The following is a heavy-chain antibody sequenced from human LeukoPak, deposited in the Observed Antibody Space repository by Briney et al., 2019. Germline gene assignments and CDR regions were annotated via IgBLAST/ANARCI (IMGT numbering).Heavy chain of an antibody. V-gene: IGHV3-74*01. CDR1: GVTFCSYW. CDR2: INNDGSNT. J-gene: IGHJ4*01. D-gene: IGHD7-27*01. Sequence: PGVSLRLSCAASGVTFCSYWMQWVRQTPEKGLVWVAHINNDGSNTIYADSVKGRFTTSRDNAKNTLYLQMNSLTAEDTAVYYCVRDNGGEFLWGHGTLVTVSS. CDR3: VRDNGGEFL.